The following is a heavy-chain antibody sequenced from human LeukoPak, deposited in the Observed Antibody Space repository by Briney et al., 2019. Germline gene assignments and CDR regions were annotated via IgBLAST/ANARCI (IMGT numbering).Heavy chain of an antibody. J-gene: IGHJ4*02. D-gene: IGHD3-10*01. V-gene: IGHV3-23*01. CDR1: GCTFSSYA. Sequence: GGSLRLSCAASGCTFSSYALIWVRQAPGKGLEWVSLISDSGTSTYYPDSVKGRFTISRDNSKNTVYLQMNSLRAEDTAVYYCAKGVSGYGSGRPFDYWGQGTLVTVSS. CDR2: ISDSGTST. CDR3: AKGVSGYGSGRPFDY.